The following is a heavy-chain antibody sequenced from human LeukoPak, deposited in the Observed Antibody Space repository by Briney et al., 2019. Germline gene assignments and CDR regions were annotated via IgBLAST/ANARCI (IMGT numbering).Heavy chain of an antibody. D-gene: IGHD2-2*01. J-gene: IGHJ4*02. CDR1: GYTFTSYY. CDR2: INPSGGST. Sequence: ASVKVSCKASGYTFTSYYMHWVRQAPGQGLEWMGIINPSGGSTSYAQKFQGRVTMTRDTSTSTVYMELSSLRSEDTAVYYCARDLLYCSSTSCYDFDYWGQGTLVTVSS. V-gene: IGHV1-46*01. CDR3: ARDLLYCSSTSCYDFDY.